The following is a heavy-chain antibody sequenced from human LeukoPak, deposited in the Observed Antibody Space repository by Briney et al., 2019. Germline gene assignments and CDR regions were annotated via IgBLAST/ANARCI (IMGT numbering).Heavy chain of an antibody. V-gene: IGHV3-11*04. Sequence: GGSLRLSCAASGFTFSDYYMSWIRQAPGKGLEWVSYISSSGSTIYYADSVKGRFTISRDNAKNSLYLQMNSLRAEDTAVYYCAKTVRGSYYYYYYYMDVWGKGTTVTVSS. CDR3: AKTVRGSYYYYYYYMDV. CDR2: ISSSGSTI. D-gene: IGHD3-10*01. CDR1: GFTFSDYY. J-gene: IGHJ6*03.